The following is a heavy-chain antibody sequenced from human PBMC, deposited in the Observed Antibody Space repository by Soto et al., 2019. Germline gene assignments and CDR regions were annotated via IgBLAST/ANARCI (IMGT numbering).Heavy chain of an antibody. Sequence: QVQLQESGPGLVKPSQTLSLTCTVSGGSISSGGYYWSWIRQHPGKGLEWIGYIYYSGSTYYNPSLKSRVTLSVDTSKNQFSLKLSSVTAADTAVYYCARESSRSTSDYYYSYYYMDVWGKGTTVTVSS. J-gene: IGHJ6*03. V-gene: IGHV4-31*03. D-gene: IGHD6-13*01. CDR2: IYYSGST. CDR3: ARESSRSTSDYYYSYYYMDV. CDR1: GGSISSGGYY.